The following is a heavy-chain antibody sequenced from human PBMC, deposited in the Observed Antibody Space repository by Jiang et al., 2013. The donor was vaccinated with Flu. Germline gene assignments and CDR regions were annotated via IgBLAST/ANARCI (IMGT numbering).Heavy chain of an antibody. J-gene: IGHJ6*03. Sequence: LLKPSETLSLTCTVSGDSISPSDSISTFYWSWIRQSPGKGLQWIGSIYTSGSPRYIPSLESRVTISVDTSKSQFSLTLNSVTAADTAVYYCARDRMFYDLRGDYNFYYYMDVWGKGTTVTVSS. CDR3: ARDRMFYDLRGDYNFYYYMDV. V-gene: IGHV4-4*09. D-gene: IGHD3-10*01. CDR1: GDSISPSDSISTFY. CDR2: IYTSGSP.